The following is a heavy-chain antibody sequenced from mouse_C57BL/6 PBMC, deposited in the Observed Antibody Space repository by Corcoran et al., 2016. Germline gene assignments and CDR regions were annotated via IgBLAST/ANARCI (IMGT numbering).Heavy chain of an antibody. CDR3: AREGNYERSFDY. D-gene: IGHD2-1*01. Sequence: EVQLQQSGPELVKPGASVKISCKASGYTFTDYYMNWVKQSHGKSLEWIGDINPNNGGTSYNQKFKGKATLTVDKSSSTAYMELRSLTSEDSAVYYCAREGNYERSFDYWGQGTTLTVSS. V-gene: IGHV1-26*01. CDR2: INPNNGGT. CDR1: GYTFTDYY. J-gene: IGHJ2*01.